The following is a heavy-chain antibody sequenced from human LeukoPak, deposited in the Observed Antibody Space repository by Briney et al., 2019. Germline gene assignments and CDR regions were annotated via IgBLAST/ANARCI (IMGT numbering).Heavy chain of an antibody. Sequence: PSETLSLTCTVSGGSISSYYWSWIRQPPGKGLEWIGYIYYSGSTNYNPSLKSRVTISVDTSKNQFSLKLSSVTAADTAVYYCASGERDPFDYWGQGTLVTVSS. V-gene: IGHV4-59*01. D-gene: IGHD3-10*01. CDR3: ASGERDPFDY. CDR1: GGSISSYY. CDR2: IYYSGST. J-gene: IGHJ4*02.